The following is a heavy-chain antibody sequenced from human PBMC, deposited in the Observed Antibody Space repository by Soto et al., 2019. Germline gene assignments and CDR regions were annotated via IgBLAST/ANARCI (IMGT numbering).Heavy chain of an antibody. Sequence: GGSLRLSCAASGFTFSSYAMSWVRQAPGKGLEWVSAISGSGGSTYYADSVKGRFTISRDNSKNTLYLQMNSLRAEDTAVYYCAKEPPSITMIVVVTYSYFDYWGQGTLVTVS. CDR1: GFTFSSYA. D-gene: IGHD3-22*01. V-gene: IGHV3-23*01. CDR3: AKEPPSITMIVVVTYSYFDY. CDR2: ISGSGGST. J-gene: IGHJ4*02.